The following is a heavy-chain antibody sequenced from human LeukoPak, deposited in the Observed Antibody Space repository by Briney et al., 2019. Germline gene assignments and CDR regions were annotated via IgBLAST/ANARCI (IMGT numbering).Heavy chain of an antibody. Sequence: GGSLRLSCLASGFTFSDHYMDWVRQAPGKGLEWVGRARNKANSYIIEYAASVRGRFTISRDDSKNSVYLQLNSLKTEDTAVYYCTRVNLRTGERFFDYWGQGTLVTVSS. V-gene: IGHV3-72*01. CDR3: TRVNLRTGERFFDY. D-gene: IGHD7-27*01. CDR2: ARNKANSYII. CDR1: GFTFSDHY. J-gene: IGHJ4*02.